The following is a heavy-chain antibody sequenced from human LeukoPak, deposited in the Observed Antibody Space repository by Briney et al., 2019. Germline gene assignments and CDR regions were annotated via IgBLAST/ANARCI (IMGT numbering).Heavy chain of an antibody. CDR3: ARGGTSLYYFDY. Sequence: PGGSLRLSCAASGFTFSSYSMNWVRQAPGKGLEWVSSISSSSSYIYYADSVKGRFTISRDNAKNSLYLQMNSLRAEDTAVYYCARGGTSLYYFDYWGQGTLVTVSS. CDR1: GFTFSSYS. V-gene: IGHV3-21*01. J-gene: IGHJ4*02. D-gene: IGHD1-1*01. CDR2: ISSSSSYI.